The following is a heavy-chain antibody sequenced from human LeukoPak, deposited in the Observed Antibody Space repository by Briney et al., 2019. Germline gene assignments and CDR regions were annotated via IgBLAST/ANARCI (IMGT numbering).Heavy chain of an antibody. J-gene: IGHJ4*02. CDR1: GGSISSSSYY. CDR2: IYCSGST. Sequence: PSETLSLTCTVSGGSISSSSYYWGWIRQPPGKGLEWIGSIYCSGSTYYNPSLKSRVTISVDTSKNQFSLKLSSVTAADTAVYYCARSAIQMKYYYDSSGYYYFDYWGQGTLVTVSS. V-gene: IGHV4-39*01. D-gene: IGHD3-22*01. CDR3: ARSAIQMKYYYDSSGYYYFDY.